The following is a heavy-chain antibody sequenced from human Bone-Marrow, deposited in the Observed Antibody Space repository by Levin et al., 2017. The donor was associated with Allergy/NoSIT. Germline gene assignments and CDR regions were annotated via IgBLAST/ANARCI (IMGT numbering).Heavy chain of an antibody. Sequence: SETLSLTCTFSGGSIRSHYWSWIRQTPGRGLEWIGHMYYIGSTNYNPSLKSRVTISVDTSKNEFSLKLTSVTAADTAVYYCARVLGHYGDYDGMDVWGLGTTVTVSS. J-gene: IGHJ6*02. CDR3: ARVLGHYGDYDGMDV. CDR1: GGSIRSHY. D-gene: IGHD4-17*01. V-gene: IGHV4-59*11. CDR2: MYYIGST.